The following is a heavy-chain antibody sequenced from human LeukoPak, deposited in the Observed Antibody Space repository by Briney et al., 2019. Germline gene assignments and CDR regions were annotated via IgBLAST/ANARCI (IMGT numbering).Heavy chain of an antibody. D-gene: IGHD4-11*01. CDR1: GFTFSSYA. CDR3: AKGKAVTTEYDY. V-gene: IGHV3-23*01. Sequence: GGSLRLSCAASGFTFSSYAMSWVRQAPGKWLEWVSAISGSGGSTYYADSVKGRFTISRDNSKNTLYLQMNSLRAEDTAVYYCAKGKAVTTEYDYWGQGTLVTVSS. J-gene: IGHJ4*02. CDR2: ISGSGGST.